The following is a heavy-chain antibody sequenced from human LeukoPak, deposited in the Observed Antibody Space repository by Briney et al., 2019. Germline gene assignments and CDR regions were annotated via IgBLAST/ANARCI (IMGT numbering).Heavy chain of an antibody. J-gene: IGHJ4*02. V-gene: IGHV4-4*02. CDR2: IYHSGST. CDR1: GASISSNIW. Sequence: SETLSLTCDVSGASISSNIWWGWVRQPPGKGLEWIGEIYHSGSTNYNPSLKSRATISVDKSKNQFSLKLDSVTAADTAVYYCARVSSADSSGFDYWGQGTLVTVSS. D-gene: IGHD6-19*01. CDR3: ARVSSADSSGFDY.